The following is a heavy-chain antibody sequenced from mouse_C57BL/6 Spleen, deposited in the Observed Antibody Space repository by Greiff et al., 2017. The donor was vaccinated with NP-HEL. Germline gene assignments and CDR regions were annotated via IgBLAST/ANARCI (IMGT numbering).Heavy chain of an antibody. J-gene: IGHJ1*03. V-gene: IGHV1-39*01. D-gene: IGHD1-1*01. CDR1: GYSFTDYN. CDR2: INPNYGTT. CDR3: ARYYGSSYDWYFDV. Sequence: VQLQQSGPELVKPGASVKISCKASGYSFTDYNMNWVKQSNGKSLEWIGVINPNYGTTSYNQKFKGKATLTVDQSSSPAYMQLNSLTSEDSAVYYVARYYGSSYDWYFDVWGTGTTVTVSS.